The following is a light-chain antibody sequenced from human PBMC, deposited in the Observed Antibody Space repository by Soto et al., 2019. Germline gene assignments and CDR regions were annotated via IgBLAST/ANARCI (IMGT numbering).Light chain of an antibody. CDR2: DAS. CDR1: QDINDR. CDR3: KQFDSLPYT. J-gene: IGKJ2*01. V-gene: IGKV1-33*01. Sequence: DIQMTQSASSLSASVGDRVTITCQASQDINDRLNWYQQKPGKAPKILISDASSLETGVPSRFSGDGSGTDFTLTINNLQPEDFATYHCKQFDSLPYTFGQGTSLEI.